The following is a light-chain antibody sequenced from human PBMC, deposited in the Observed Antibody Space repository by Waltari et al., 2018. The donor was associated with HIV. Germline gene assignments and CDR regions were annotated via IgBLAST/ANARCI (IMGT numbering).Light chain of an antibody. Sequence: QSELTQPPSVSAAPGQRVDISCTGTSSTIGAGYDVPWYQQVPGRAPKVVIYGNSNRPSGVPDRFSGSKSGSSACLVITGLQSEDEADYYCQSYDSNLSGLFGGGTKVTVL. V-gene: IGLV1-40*01. CDR3: QSYDSNLSGL. CDR2: GNS. J-gene: IGLJ2*01. CDR1: SSTIGAGYD.